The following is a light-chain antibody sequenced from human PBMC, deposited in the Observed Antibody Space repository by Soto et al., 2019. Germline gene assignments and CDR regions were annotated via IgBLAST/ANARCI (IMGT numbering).Light chain of an antibody. J-gene: IGLJ1*01. CDR2: GNS. V-gene: IGLV1-40*01. Sequence: QSVLAQPPSVSGAPGQRVTISCTVSSSNIGAGYDVHWYQQLPGTAPKLLIYGNSNRPSAVRDRFSGSKSGTSASLAITGLQAEDEADYYCQSYDSSLSGYVFGTGTKVTVL. CDR1: SSNIGAGYD. CDR3: QSYDSSLSGYV.